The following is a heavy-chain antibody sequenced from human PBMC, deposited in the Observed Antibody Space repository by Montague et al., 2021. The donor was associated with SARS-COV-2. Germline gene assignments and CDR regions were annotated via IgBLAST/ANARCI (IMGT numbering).Heavy chain of an antibody. J-gene: IGHJ4*02. CDR2: ISHSGIT. CDR3: GRAYSGGLIGPLENYFDL. D-gene: IGHD2-15*01. V-gene: IGHV4-34*01. Sequence: SETLSLTCAVYGGSFSGYYWSWIRQPPGKGLEWIGEISHSGITNYNFNPSLRSRVTISVDTSKSQFSLKLTSVTAADTAVYYCGRAYSGGLIGPLENYFDLWGQGAPVTVSS. CDR1: GGSFSGYY.